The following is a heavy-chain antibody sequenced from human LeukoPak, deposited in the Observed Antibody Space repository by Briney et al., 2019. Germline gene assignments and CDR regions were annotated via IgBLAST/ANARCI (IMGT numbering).Heavy chain of an antibody. CDR1: GFTFCDYY. D-gene: IGHD5-18*01. V-gene: IGHV3-7*01. CDR3: AKDSYSKGDY. Sequence: GGSLRLSCAASGFTFCDYYMTWIRQAPGKGLEWVANIKNDGTVKNYVDSVKGRFTISRDNAKNSLYLQVNSLRAEDTGVYYCAKDSYSKGDYWGQGVLVTVSS. J-gene: IGHJ4*02. CDR2: IKNDGTVK.